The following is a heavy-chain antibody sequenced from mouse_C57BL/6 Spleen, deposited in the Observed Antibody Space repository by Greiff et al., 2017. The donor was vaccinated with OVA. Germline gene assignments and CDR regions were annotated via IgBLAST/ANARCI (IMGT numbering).Heavy chain of an antibody. CDR3: ARDYGCSVWFAY. V-gene: IGHV1-26*01. CDR1: GYTFTDYY. CDR2: INPNNGGT. J-gene: IGHJ3*01. D-gene: IGHD1-1*01. Sequence: VQLQQSGPELVKPGASVKISCKASGYTFTDYYMNWVKQSHGKSLEWIGDINPNNGGTSYNQKFKGKATLTVDKSSSTAYMELSSLTSEDSAVYDCARDYGCSVWFAYWGQGTLVTGSA.